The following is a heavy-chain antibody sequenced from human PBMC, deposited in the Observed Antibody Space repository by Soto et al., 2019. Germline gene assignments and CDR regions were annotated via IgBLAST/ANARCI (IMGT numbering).Heavy chain of an antibody. CDR2: ISAYNGKT. D-gene: IGHD5-12*01. Sequence: QVQLVQSGGEVKKPGASVKLSCTASGYTFTSYGISWVRQAPGQGLEWMGWISAYNGKTNYAQNVQGRVTMTTDTXXRTAYMDRGSLRSDDTAVYYCARGGDVNYYHGMDVWGQGTTVTVSS. V-gene: IGHV1-18*01. CDR1: GYTFTSYG. J-gene: IGHJ6*02. CDR3: ARGGDVNYYHGMDV.